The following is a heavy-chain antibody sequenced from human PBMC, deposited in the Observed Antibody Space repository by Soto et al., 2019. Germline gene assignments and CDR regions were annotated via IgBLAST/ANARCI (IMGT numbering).Heavy chain of an antibody. CDR3: ARGRGYNYDYFDY. J-gene: IGHJ4*02. D-gene: IGHD5-18*01. V-gene: IGHV3-72*01. CDR1: GFTFSDHY. CDR2: TRHKAFSYST. Sequence: PGGSLRLSCAVSGFTFSDHYMDWVRQVPGRGLEWVGRTRHKAFSYSTEYAASVRGRFTISRDDSKNSLYLQMTSLKTEDTAVYYCARGRGYNYDYFDYWGQGALVTVSS.